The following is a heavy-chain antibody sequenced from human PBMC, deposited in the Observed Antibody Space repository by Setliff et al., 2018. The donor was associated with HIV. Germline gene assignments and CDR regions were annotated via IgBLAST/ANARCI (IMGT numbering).Heavy chain of an antibody. CDR2: INHSGST. CDR3: VRRRTGPGGVFDY. D-gene: IGHD3-3*01. V-gene: IGHV4-34*01. CDR1: GGSFTDIGGSFTDYY. J-gene: IGHJ4*02. Sequence: SETLSLTCAVFGGSFTDIGGSFTDYYWIWIRQPPGKGLEWIGEINHSGSTHYNPSLKSRFTISVDTSKNQFSLNLTSVTATDTAVYYCVRRRTGPGGVFDYWGQGTLVTVSS.